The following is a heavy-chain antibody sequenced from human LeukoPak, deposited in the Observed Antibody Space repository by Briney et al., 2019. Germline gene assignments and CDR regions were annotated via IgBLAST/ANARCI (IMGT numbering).Heavy chain of an antibody. D-gene: IGHD3-10*01. CDR1: GGSISSYY. V-gene: IGHV4-59*01. CDR3: ARGSYGSGSYLS. J-gene: IGHJ5*02. CDR2: IYYSGST. Sequence: PSETLSLTCTVSGGSISSYYWSWIRQPPGKGLEWIGYIYYSGSTNYNPSLKSRVTISVDTSKNQFSLKLSSVTAAGTAVYYCARGSYGSGSYLSWGQGTLVTVSS.